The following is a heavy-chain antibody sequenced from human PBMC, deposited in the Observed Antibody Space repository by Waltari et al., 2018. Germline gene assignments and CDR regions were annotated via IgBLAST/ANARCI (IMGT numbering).Heavy chain of an antibody. CDR1: GGSISSSSYY. J-gene: IGHJ3*02. D-gene: IGHD3-10*01. V-gene: IGHV4-39*07. Sequence: QLQLQESGPGLVKPSETLSLTCPVSGGSISSSSYYWGWTRQPPGKGLEWIGSIYYSGSTYYNPSLKSRVTISVDTSKNQFSLKLSSVTAADTAVYYCARARYGSGLPDAFDIWGQGTMVTVSS. CDR2: IYYSGST. CDR3: ARARYGSGLPDAFDI.